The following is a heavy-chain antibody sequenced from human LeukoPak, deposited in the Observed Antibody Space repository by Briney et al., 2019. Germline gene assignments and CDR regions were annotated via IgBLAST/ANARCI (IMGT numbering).Heavy chain of an antibody. V-gene: IGHV4-59*01. CDR2: TYYTQST. Sequence: SETLSLTRTVSGGSLSSYYWSCIRQPPGRGLGWIGYTYYTQSTTYHTSLKRRVTISVDTSKNQFSLKLRSVTAADTAVYYCARGTAMLTGIDYWGQGTLVTVSS. D-gene: IGHD5-18*01. J-gene: IGHJ4*02. CDR3: ARGTAMLTGIDY. CDR1: GGSLSSYY.